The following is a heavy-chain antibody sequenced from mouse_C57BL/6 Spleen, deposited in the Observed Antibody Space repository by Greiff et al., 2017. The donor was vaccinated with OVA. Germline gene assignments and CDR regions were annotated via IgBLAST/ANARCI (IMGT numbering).Heavy chain of an antibody. CDR3: ARETAQNYYAMDY. D-gene: IGHD3-2*02. J-gene: IGHJ4*01. Sequence: EVMLVESGGGLVKPGGSLKLSCAASGFTFSSYAMSWVRQTPEKRLEWVATISDGGSYTYYPDNVKGRFTISRDNAKNNLYLQMSHLKSEDTAMYYCARETAQNYYAMDYWGQGTSVTVSS. CDR2: ISDGGSYT. CDR1: GFTFSSYA. V-gene: IGHV5-4*01.